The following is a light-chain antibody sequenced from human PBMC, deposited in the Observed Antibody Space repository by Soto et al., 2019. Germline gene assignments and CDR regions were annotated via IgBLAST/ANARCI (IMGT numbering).Light chain of an antibody. CDR2: WAS. Sequence: DIVMTQSPDSLAVSLGERATINCKSSQSVLHSSNNKNYLAWYQKKSGQPPKVLFHWASTRESGVPDRFSAGGLGRDFALPISSLQAEDVAVYYCQQYYTTPLTFGGGTKVEIK. CDR3: QQYYTTPLT. V-gene: IGKV4-1*01. J-gene: IGKJ4*01. CDR1: QSVLHSSNNKNY.